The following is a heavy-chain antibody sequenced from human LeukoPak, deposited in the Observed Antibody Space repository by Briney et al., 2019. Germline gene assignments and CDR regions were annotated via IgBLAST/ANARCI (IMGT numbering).Heavy chain of an antibody. V-gene: IGHV3-21*01. J-gene: IGHJ4*02. D-gene: IGHD1-14*01. CDR1: GFTFSSYS. Sequence: GGSLRLSCAASGFTFSSYSMNWVRQAPGKGLEWVSSISSSSSYIYYADSVKGRFTISRDNAKNSLYLQMNSLRAEDTAVYYCARAPNRGHLFDYWGQGTLVTVSS. CDR3: ARAPNRGHLFDY. CDR2: ISSSSSYI.